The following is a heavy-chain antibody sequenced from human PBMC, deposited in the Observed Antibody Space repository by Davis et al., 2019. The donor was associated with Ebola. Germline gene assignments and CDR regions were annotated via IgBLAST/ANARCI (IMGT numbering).Heavy chain of an antibody. J-gene: IGHJ4*02. V-gene: IGHV4-59*01. CDR1: GGSISSYY. CDR3: ARASVVGATPFDY. Sequence: SETLSLTCTVSGGSISSYYWSWIRPPPGKGLEWIGYIYYSGSTHYNPSLKSRVTISVDTSKNQFSLKLSSVTAADTAVYYCARASVVGATPFDYWGQGTLVTVSS. CDR2: IYYSGST. D-gene: IGHD1-26*01.